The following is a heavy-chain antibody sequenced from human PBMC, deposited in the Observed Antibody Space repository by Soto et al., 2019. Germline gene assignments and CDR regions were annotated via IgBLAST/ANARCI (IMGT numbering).Heavy chain of an antibody. CDR3: AKATVSTWDYYYYMDV. CDR1: GFTFSSYA. J-gene: IGHJ6*03. V-gene: IGHV3-23*01. Sequence: PGGSLRLSCAASGFTFSSYAMNWVRQAPGKGLEWVSAISSSGGSTYYADSVKGRFTISRDNSKNTLYLQMNSLRAEDTAVYYCAKATVSTWDYYYYMDVWGKGTTVTVSS. D-gene: IGHD4-17*01. CDR2: ISSSGGST.